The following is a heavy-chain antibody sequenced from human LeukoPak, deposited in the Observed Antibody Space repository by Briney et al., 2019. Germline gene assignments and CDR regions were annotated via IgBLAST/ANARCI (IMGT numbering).Heavy chain of an antibody. J-gene: IGHJ4*02. CDR1: GYTFTGYY. CDR3: ARDKYYYGSGTFYSSAVFDH. D-gene: IGHD3-10*01. V-gene: IGHV1-2*06. CDR2: INPNSGDT. Sequence: ASVKVSCKASGYTFTGYYLYWVRQAPGQGLEWMGRINPNSGDTESTQKFEDRVTMTRDTSTSTAYMELRGLRSGDTAVYYCARDKYYYGSGTFYSSAVFDHWGQGTLVAVSS.